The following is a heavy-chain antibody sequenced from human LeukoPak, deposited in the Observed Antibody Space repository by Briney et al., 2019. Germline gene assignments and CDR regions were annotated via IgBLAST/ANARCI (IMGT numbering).Heavy chain of an antibody. CDR2: IYYSGST. Sequence: PSETLSLTCTVSGGSISSYYWSWIRQPPGKGLEWIGYIYYSGSTNYNPSLKSRVTISVDKSKNQFSLKLSSVTAEDTAVYYCAKDRARITMVRGVIPSNWFDPWGQGTLVTVSS. D-gene: IGHD3-10*01. CDR3: AKDRARITMVRGVIPSNWFDP. V-gene: IGHV4-59*12. J-gene: IGHJ5*02. CDR1: GGSISSYY.